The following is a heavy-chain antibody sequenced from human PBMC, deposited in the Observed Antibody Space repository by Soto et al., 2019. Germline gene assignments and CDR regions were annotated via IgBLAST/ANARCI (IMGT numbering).Heavy chain of an antibody. J-gene: IGHJ4*02. Sequence: EVQLVESGGGLVKPGGSLRLSCAASGFTFSSYSMNWVRQAPGKGLEWVSSISSSSSYIYYADSVKGRFTISRDNAKNSLYLQMNSLRAEDTAVYYCARDGEPRSGYFDYWGQGTLVTVSS. CDR2: ISSSSSYI. CDR3: ARDGEPRSGYFDY. D-gene: IGHD1-26*01. V-gene: IGHV3-21*01. CDR1: GFTFSSYS.